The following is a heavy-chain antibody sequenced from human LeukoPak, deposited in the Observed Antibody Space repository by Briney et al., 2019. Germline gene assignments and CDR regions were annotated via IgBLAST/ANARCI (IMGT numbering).Heavy chain of an antibody. Sequence: PGRSLRLSCAASGFTFSDYSMHWVRQAPGKGLEWVAVISYDGSNEYSADSVKGRLSISRDNSNNTLYLEINSLRPEDTALYFCARAEGFASSWYAQPRHWYFDLWGRGTLVTVSS. V-gene: IGHV3-30-3*01. J-gene: IGHJ2*01. CDR1: GFTFSDYS. CDR2: ISYDGSNE. CDR3: ARAEGFASSWYAQPRHWYFDL. D-gene: IGHD6-13*01.